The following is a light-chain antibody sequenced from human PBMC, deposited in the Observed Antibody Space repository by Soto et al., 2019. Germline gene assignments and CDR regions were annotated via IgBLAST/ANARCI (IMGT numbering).Light chain of an antibody. Sequence: QSALTQPASVSGSPGQSITISCTGTSSDVGGSNFVSWYQHHPGKAPKLMIYAVSNRPSGVSNRFSGSKSGNTASLTISGLQAEDEADYYCCLYRSRATYWVFGGGTKLTVL. J-gene: IGLJ3*02. CDR1: SSDVGGSNF. CDR2: AVS. CDR3: CLYRSRATYWV. V-gene: IGLV2-14*01.